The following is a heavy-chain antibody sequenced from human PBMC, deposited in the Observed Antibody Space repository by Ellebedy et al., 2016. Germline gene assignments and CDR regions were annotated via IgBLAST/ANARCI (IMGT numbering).Heavy chain of an antibody. CDR1: GGSFSSYY. J-gene: IGHJ6*02. Sequence: SETLSLTCAVYGGSFSSYYWSWIRQPPGKGLEWIGEINHSGSTNYNPSLKSRVTISVDTSKNQFSLKLSSVTAADTAVYYCARVGGASYGMDVWGQGTTVTVS. CDR3: ARVGGASYGMDV. V-gene: IGHV4-34*01. CDR2: INHSGST. D-gene: IGHD3-16*01.